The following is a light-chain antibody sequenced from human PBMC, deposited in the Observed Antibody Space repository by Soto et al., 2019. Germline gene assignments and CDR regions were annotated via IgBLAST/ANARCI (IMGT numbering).Light chain of an antibody. CDR3: QQYANSPLT. V-gene: IGKV3-20*01. CDR2: RTS. CDR1: QSVGSSF. J-gene: IGKJ4*01. Sequence: EIVLAQSPDTLSLSPGERATLACRASQSVGSSFLAWYQQKPGQAPRLLIYRTSTRATGIPDRFTGSGSRTDFTLTTSRLEPEDCAVYYCQQYANSPLTFGGGTKVEIK.